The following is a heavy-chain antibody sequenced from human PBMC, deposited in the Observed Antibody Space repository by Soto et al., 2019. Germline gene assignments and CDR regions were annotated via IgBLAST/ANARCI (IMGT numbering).Heavy chain of an antibody. CDR3: ARGPDYEGYFDY. D-gene: IGHD4-17*01. J-gene: IGHJ4*02. V-gene: IGHV1-69*12. CDR1: VGTFSNYA. CDR2: IILPFGTA. Sequence: QVRLVQSGAEVKKPGSSVKVSCKASVGTFSNYAISWVRQAPGQGLEWMGGIILPFGTANYAEKFQDRVSITAEESMTTTYMELRGLRSEDTAVYYCARGPDYEGYFDYWGQGTLVTVSS.